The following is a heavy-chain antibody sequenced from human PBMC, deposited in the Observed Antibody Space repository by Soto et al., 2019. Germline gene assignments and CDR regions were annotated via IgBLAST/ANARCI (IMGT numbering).Heavy chain of an antibody. CDR2: IYSGGST. CDR3: ARVNYDSSGYYFLGAFDI. CDR1: GFTVSSNY. J-gene: IGHJ3*02. Sequence: GGSLRLSCAASGFTVSSNYMSWVRQAPGKGLEWVSVIYSGGSTYYADSVKGRFTISRDNSKNTLYLQMNSLRAEDTAVYYCARVNYDSSGYYFLGAFDIWGQGTMVTVSS. V-gene: IGHV3-53*01. D-gene: IGHD3-22*01.